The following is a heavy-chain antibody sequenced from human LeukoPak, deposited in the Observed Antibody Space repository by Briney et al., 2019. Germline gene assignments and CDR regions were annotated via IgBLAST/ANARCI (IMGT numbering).Heavy chain of an antibody. V-gene: IGHV4-4*02. Sequence: PSETLSLTCAVSGGSIISSNWWSWVRQPPGKGLEWIGEIYHSGSTNYNPSLKSRVIISVDKSKNQFSLKLSSVTAADTAVYYCASQSRDTAMTDFDYWGQGTLVTVSS. J-gene: IGHJ4*02. CDR2: IYHSGST. CDR3: ASQSRDTAMTDFDY. D-gene: IGHD5-18*01. CDR1: GGSIISSNW.